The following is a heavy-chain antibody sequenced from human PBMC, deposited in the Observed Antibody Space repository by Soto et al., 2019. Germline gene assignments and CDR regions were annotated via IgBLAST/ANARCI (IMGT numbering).Heavy chain of an antibody. CDR3: AIGQTCSYYYYYYMDV. V-gene: IGHV1-8*01. Sequence: GASVKVSCKASGYTFTSYDINWVRQATGLGLEWMGWMNPNSGNTGYAQKFQGRVTMTRNTSISTAYMELSSLRSEDTAVYYCAIGQTCSYYYYYYMDVWGKGTTVTVSS. D-gene: IGHD2-15*01. CDR1: GYTFTSYD. J-gene: IGHJ6*03. CDR2: MNPNSGNT.